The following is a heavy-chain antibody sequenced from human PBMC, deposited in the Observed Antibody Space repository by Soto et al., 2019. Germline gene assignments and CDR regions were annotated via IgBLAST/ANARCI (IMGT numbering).Heavy chain of an antibody. V-gene: IGHV1-69*13. CDR1: GGTFSTYA. Sequence: SVKVSCKASGGTFSTYAISWVRQAPGQGLEWVGGIIPIFGTANYAQKFQGRVTITADESTSTAYMELSSLRSEDTAVYYCARAAYSYGTASLSYYYGMDVWGQGTTVTVSS. J-gene: IGHJ6*02. CDR2: IIPIFGTA. D-gene: IGHD5-18*01. CDR3: ARAAYSYGTASLSYYYGMDV.